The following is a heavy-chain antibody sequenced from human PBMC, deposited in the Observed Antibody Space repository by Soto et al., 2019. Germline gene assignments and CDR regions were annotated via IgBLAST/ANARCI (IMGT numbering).Heavy chain of an antibody. CDR3: AGSLRSDYYGMDV. CDR1: GFTFSSYA. CDR2: IYSGGST. V-gene: IGHV3-66*01. Sequence: GGSLRLSCEVSGFTFSSYAMNWVRQAPGKGLEWVSVIYSGGSTYYADSVKGRFTISRDNSKNTLYLQMNSLRAEDTAVYYCAGSLRSDYYGMDVWGQGTTVTVSS. J-gene: IGHJ6*02. D-gene: IGHD3-3*01.